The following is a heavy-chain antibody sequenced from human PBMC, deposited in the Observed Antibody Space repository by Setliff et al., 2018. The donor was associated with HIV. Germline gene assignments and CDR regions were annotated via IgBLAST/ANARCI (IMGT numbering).Heavy chain of an antibody. CDR1: GYTLTTYY. CDR2: INPSSTST. V-gene: IGHV1-46*01. CDR3: AREEDGEP. J-gene: IGHJ4*02. D-gene: IGHD3-10*01. Sequence: ASVKVSCKASGYTLTTYYIHWVRQAPGQGLEWMGIINPSSTSTNYAQRVQGRVTMTRDTSTSTVYMELSSLRSEDTAVSYCAREEDGEPWGQGTLVTVSS.